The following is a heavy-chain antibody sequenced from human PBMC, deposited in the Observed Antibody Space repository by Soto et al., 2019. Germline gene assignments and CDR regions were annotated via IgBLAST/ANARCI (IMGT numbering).Heavy chain of an antibody. CDR3: ATMGTPVTGLYYFDY. J-gene: IGHJ4*02. CDR1: GGSISSGNYY. V-gene: IGHV4-30-4*01. Sequence: PSETLSLTCNVSGGSISSGNYYWSWIRQPPGKGLEWIGFISYSGTTHYSASLRSRVSISVDTSKNQFSLDLSSVTAADTAVYYCATMGTPVTGLYYFDYWGQG. CDR2: ISYSGTT. D-gene: IGHD4-17*01.